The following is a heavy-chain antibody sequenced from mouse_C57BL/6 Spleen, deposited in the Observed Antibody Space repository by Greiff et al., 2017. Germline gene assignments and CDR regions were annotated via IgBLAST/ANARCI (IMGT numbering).Heavy chain of an antibody. CDR3: TSQPGDYRYLYSMDD. J-gene: IGHJ4*01. D-gene: IGHD2-13*01. CDR1: GYTFTSYW. V-gene: IGHV1-72*01. Sequence: VKLQQPGAELVKPGASVKLSCKASGYTFTSYWMHWVKQRPGRGLEWIGRIYPNSGGTKYNEKFKSKATLTVDKPSSTAYMQLSSLTSEDSAVYLCTSQPGDYRYLYSMDDGHQGPSATVYS. CDR2: IYPNSGGT.